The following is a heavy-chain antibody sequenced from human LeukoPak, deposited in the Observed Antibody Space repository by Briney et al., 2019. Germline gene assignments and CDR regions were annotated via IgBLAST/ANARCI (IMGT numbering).Heavy chain of an antibody. V-gene: IGHV4-30-4*02. CDR2: IYYSGST. Sequence: SSETLSLTCTVSGGSISSGDYYWSWIRQPPGKGLEWVGYIYYSGSTYYNPSLKSRVTISVDTSKNQFSLKLSSVTAADTAVYYCARDPGCTNGVCYGNLNYFDYWGQGTLVTVSS. J-gene: IGHJ4*02. D-gene: IGHD2-8*01. CDR1: GGSISSGDYY. CDR3: ARDPGCTNGVCYGNLNYFDY.